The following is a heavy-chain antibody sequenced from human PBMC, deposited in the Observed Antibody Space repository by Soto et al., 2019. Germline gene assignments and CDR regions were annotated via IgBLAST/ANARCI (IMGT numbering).Heavy chain of an antibody. CDR2: INSDGSST. D-gene: IGHD6-13*01. V-gene: IGHV3-74*01. Sequence: GGSLRLSCAASGFTFSSYWMHWVRQAPGKGLVWVSRINSDGSSTSYADSVKGRFTISRDNAKNTLYLQMNSLRAEDTAVYYCARDMTPSPTGYSSSWYWMDVWGQGTTVTVSS. CDR3: ARDMTPSPTGYSSSWYWMDV. J-gene: IGHJ6*02. CDR1: GFTFSSYW.